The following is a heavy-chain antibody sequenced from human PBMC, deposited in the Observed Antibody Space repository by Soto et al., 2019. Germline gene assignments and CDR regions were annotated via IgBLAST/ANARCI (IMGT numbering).Heavy chain of an antibody. V-gene: IGHV3-7*05. Sequence: GGSLRLSCAASGFTFSSYWMSWVRQAPGKGLEWVANIKQDGSEKYYVDSVKGRFTISRDNAKNSLYLQMNSLRAEDTAVYYCATYEERVRYFDWPRFDYWGQGTLVTVSS. CDR2: IKQDGSEK. CDR3: ATYEERVRYFDWPRFDY. CDR1: GFTFSSYW. D-gene: IGHD3-9*01. J-gene: IGHJ4*02.